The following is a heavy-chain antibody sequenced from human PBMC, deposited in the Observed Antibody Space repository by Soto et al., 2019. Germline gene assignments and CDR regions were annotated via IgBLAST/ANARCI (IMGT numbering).Heavy chain of an antibody. CDR3: ARAGGIQLWTYYFDY. J-gene: IGHJ4*02. D-gene: IGHD5-18*01. CDR2: IYYSGST. Sequence: QVQLQESGPGLVKPSETLSLTCTVSGGSISSYYWSWIRQPPGKGLEWIGYIYYSGSTNYNPSLKTRVTISVDTSKHQFSLKLSSVTAADTAVYYCARAGGIQLWTYYFDYWGQGTLVTVSS. V-gene: IGHV4-59*01. CDR1: GGSISSYY.